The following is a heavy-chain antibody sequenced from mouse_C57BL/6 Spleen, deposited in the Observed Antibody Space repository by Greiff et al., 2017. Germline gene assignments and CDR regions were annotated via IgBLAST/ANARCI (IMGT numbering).Heavy chain of an antibody. Sequence: QVQLQQSGAELARPGASVKMSCKASGYTFTSYTMHWVKQRPGQGLEWIGYINPSSGYTKYNQKFKDKATLTADKSSSTAYMQLSSLTSEDSAVYYCARSGYAQDWFAYWGQGTLVTVSA. V-gene: IGHV1-4*01. CDR2: INPSSGYT. D-gene: IGHD2-2*01. CDR1: GYTFTSYT. CDR3: ARSGYAQDWFAY. J-gene: IGHJ3*01.